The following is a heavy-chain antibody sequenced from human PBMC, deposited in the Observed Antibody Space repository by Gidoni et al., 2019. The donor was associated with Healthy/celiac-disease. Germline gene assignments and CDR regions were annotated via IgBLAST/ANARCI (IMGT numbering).Heavy chain of an antibody. CDR2: IYYSGST. V-gene: IGHV4-39*01. CDR1: GGSISSSSYY. CDR3: ARQADTAMVLDY. Sequence: QLQLQESGPGLVKPSETLSLTCTVSGGSISSSSYYWGWIRQPPGKGLEWIGSIYYSGSTYYNPSLKRRVTISVDTSKNQFSLKLSSVTAADTAVYYCARQADTAMVLDYWGQGTLVTVSS. J-gene: IGHJ4*02. D-gene: IGHD5-18*01.